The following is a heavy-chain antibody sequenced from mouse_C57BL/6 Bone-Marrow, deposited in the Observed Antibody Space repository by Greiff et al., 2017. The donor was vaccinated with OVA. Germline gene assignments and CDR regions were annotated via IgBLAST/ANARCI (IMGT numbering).Heavy chain of an antibody. CDR1: GYTFTGYG. CDR3: TRSGLPHAMDY. CDR2: IVPATGGT. J-gene: IGHJ4*01. V-gene: IGHV1-15*01. Sequence: VKLLESGAELVRPGASVTLSCKASGYTFTGYGMPWVKQTPVHGLEWIGAIVPATGGTAYNQKFKGKAILTADKASSTAYMELRSLTSEDSAVYYCTRSGLPHAMDYWGQGTSVTVSS. D-gene: IGHD2-2*01.